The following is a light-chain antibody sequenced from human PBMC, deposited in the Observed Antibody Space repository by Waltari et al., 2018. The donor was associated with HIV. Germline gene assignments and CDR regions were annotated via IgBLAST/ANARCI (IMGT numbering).Light chain of an antibody. V-gene: IGLV2-14*01. Sequence: QSALTQPASVSGSPGQSITISCTGTSSDIGGYKYVSWFQQHPDKAPKLIIYEVSNRPSEISNRCSGSKSGNTASLTISELQAEYEADYYCSSFTGTTALVFGGWTKLTVL. CDR3: SSFTGTTALV. J-gene: IGLJ3*02. CDR1: SSDIGGYKY. CDR2: EVS.